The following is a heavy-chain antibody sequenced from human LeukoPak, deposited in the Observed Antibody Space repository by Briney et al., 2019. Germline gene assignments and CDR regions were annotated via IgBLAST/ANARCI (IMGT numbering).Heavy chain of an antibody. CDR1: GYTFTGYY. CDR2: FNPNSGGT. V-gene: IGHV1-2*02. Sequence: ASVKVSCKASGYTFTGYYMHWVRQAPGQGLEWMGWFNPNSGGTNYAQKFQGRVTMTRDTSISTAYMELSRLRSDDTAVYYCARLGPGLNWFDPWGQGTLVTVSS. CDR3: ARLGPGLNWFDP. J-gene: IGHJ5*02. D-gene: IGHD3-9*01.